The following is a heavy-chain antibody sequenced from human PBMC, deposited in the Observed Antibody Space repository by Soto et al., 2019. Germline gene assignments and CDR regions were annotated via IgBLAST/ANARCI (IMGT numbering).Heavy chain of an antibody. CDR3: ARALGFPDGWFDP. J-gene: IGHJ5*02. Sequence: SLRLSCVASGITFGSRAISWVRPAPGEGLEWVSTITDSGGDAKYADSVRGRFTISRDNSKNTLYLQMSSLRAADTAVYYCARALGFPDGWFDPWGQGTLVTGSS. CDR1: GITFGSRA. V-gene: IGHV3-23*01. D-gene: IGHD3-16*01. CDR2: ITDSGGDA.